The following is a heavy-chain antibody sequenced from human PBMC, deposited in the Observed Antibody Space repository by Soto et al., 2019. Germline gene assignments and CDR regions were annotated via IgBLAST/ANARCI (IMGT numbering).Heavy chain of an antibody. V-gene: IGHV1-8*01. J-gene: IGHJ6*03. CDR1: GYTFTSYD. CDR2: MNPNSGNT. CDR3: AREVKEAAVLYYSYMAV. Sequence: ASVKVSCKASGYTFTSYDINWVRQATGQGLEWMGWMNPNSGNTGYAQKFQGRVTMTRNTSISTAYMELSSLRSEDTAVYYCAREVKEAAVLYYSYMAVWGKGTTVTVSS. D-gene: IGHD6-13*01.